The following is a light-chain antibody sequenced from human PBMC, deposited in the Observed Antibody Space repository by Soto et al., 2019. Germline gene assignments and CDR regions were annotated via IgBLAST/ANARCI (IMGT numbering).Light chain of an antibody. Sequence: QSALTQPRSVSGSPGQSVTISCTGTSSHVGGYNYVSWYQQHPGKAPKFIIYDVSKRPSGVPDRLSGSKSGNTASLTISGLQAEDEADYYCCSYVGSYTLVFGGGTKVTVL. V-gene: IGLV2-11*01. CDR3: CSYVGSYTLV. CDR2: DVS. CDR1: SSHVGGYNY. J-gene: IGLJ2*01.